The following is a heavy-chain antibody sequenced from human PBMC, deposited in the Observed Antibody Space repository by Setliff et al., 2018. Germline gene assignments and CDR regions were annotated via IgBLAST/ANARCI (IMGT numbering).Heavy chain of an antibody. V-gene: IGHV1-69*06. CDR3: ARAAGSLTSDEYFHH. CDR2: IILIFDRT. CDR1: GGTFGDYG. J-gene: IGHJ1*01. Sequence: SVKVSCKASGGTFGDYGITWVRQAPGQGLEWMGGIILIFDRTKYAQKFQGRVTITADKSTSTAYMELSSLKSEDTAAYYCARAAGSLTSDEYFHHWGQGTLVTVSS. D-gene: IGHD6-25*01.